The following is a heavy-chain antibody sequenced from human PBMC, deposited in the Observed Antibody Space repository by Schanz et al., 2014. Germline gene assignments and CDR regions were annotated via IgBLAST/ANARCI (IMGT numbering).Heavy chain of an antibody. J-gene: IGHJ4*02. V-gene: IGHV3-23*04. CDR2: ISGSGGSA. CDR1: GFTFTNYA. CDR3: AKDRAGSDILTALGN. Sequence: DVQLVDSGGGLVQPGGSLRLSCAASGFTFTNYAMTWVRQAPGKGLEWVSGISGSGGSAYDADSVKGRFTISRDNSKNTLYLQMNSLRAEDTAVYYCAKDRAGSDILTALGNWGQGTLVTVSS. D-gene: IGHD3-9*01.